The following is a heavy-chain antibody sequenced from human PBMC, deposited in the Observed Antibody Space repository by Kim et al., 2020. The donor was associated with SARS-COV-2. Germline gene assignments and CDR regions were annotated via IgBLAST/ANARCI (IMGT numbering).Heavy chain of an antibody. CDR3: TTGTTY. J-gene: IGHJ4*02. V-gene: IGHV3-7*05. CDR2: MNQDGSVK. CDR1: GLTFSNYW. Sequence: GGSLRLSCVVSGLTFSNYWMNWVRQAPGKGLEWVANMNQDGSVKRYVDSVKGRFTVSRDNAKNSLYLQMNTLGAEDTALYYCTTGTTYWGQGIRVTVSS.